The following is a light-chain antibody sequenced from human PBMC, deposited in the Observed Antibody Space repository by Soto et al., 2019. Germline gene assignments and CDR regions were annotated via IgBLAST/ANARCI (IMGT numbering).Light chain of an antibody. CDR1: SSTVGGFNV. Sequence: QSVLTQPASVSGSPGQSITISCTGTSSTVGGFNVVSWYQQHPGKAPKVIIYEGIKRPSGVSNRFSGSNSGSTASLTISGLRAEDEADYYCCSYVGATTYVFGTGTRSPS. CDR2: EGI. CDR3: CSYVGATTYV. V-gene: IGLV2-23*01. J-gene: IGLJ1*01.